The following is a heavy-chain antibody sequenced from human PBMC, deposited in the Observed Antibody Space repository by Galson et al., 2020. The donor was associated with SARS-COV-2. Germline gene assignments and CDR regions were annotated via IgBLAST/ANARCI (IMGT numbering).Heavy chain of an antibody. CDR1: GFTFSSYA. V-gene: IGHV3-30*04. D-gene: IGHD6-19*01. CDR2: ISYDGSNK. Sequence: GGSLRLSCAASGFTFSSYAMHWVRQAPGKGLEWVAVISYDGSNKYYADSVKGRFTISRDNSKNTLYLQMNSLRAEDTAVYYCATDDISGWYLEFDYWGQGTLVTVSS. CDR3: ATDDISGWYLEFDY. J-gene: IGHJ4*02.